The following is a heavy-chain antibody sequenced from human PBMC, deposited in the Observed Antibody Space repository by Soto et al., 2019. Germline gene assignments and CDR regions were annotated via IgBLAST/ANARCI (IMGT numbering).Heavy chain of an antibody. V-gene: IGHV2-5*02. CDR1: GFSLSTSGVG. CDR3: AYLPCSGGSCYWFSFSGMDV. D-gene: IGHD2-15*01. Sequence: QITLKEPGPTLVKPTQTLTLTCTFSGFSLSTSGVGVAWIRQPPGKALEWLALIYWDDDKRYRPSLESRLTITKDTPKNQVVLTMTNMDSVDTATYYCAYLPCSGGSCYWFSFSGMDVWGQGTTVTVSS. J-gene: IGHJ6*02. CDR2: IYWDDDK.